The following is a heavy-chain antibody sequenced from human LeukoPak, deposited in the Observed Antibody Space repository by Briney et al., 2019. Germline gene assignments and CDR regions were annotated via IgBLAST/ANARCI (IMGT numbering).Heavy chain of an antibody. CDR1: GFTFSSYA. CDR3: ARVPQGEYNWFDP. Sequence: GALRLSCAASGFTFSSYAMHWVRQAPGKGLEWVAVISYDGSNKYYADSVKGRFTISRDNSKNTLYLQMNSLRAEDTAVYYCARVPQGEYNWFDPWGQGTLVTVSS. J-gene: IGHJ5*02. CDR2: ISYDGSNK. D-gene: IGHD3-16*01. V-gene: IGHV3-30-3*01.